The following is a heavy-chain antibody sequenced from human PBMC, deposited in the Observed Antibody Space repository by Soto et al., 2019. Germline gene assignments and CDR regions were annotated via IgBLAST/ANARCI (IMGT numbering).Heavy chain of an antibody. J-gene: IGHJ6*02. V-gene: IGHV2-5*02. CDR1: GFSLNTGGVG. CDR3: VRNWRYYGGDYYYGMDA. CDR2: IYWDDDG. D-gene: IGHD3-10*01. Sequence: ITLKESGPTLVKPTQTLTLTCTFSGFSLNTGGVGVGWVRQPRGKAMEWLALIYWDDDGRYRPSLRSRLNITKDTINNQVVRTMTNMDPEDTATYYCVRNWRYYGGDYYYGMDAWGQGTTVTVSS.